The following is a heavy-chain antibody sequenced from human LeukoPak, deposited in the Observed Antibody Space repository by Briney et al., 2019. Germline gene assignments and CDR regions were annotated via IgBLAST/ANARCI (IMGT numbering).Heavy chain of an antibody. CDR1: GGSISSHY. Sequence: SETVSLTCTVSGGSISSHYWSWIRQPPGKGREWIGYIYYSGSTNYNPSLKSRFTISVDTSKTQFSLNLSSVPAADTAVYYCARGGGDAAVSELDPWGQGTLVTVSS. J-gene: IGHJ5*02. V-gene: IGHV4-59*11. D-gene: IGHD3-16*01. CDR3: ARGGGDAAVSELDP. CDR2: IYYSGST.